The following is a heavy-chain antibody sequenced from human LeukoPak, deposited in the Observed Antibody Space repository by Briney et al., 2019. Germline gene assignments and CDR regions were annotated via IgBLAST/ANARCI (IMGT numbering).Heavy chain of an antibody. Sequence: ASVKVSCKASGGTFTGYYIHWVRQAPGQGLGWMGWINPNSGGTDYAQKFQGRVTMTRDTSINTAYMELSRLTSDDTAVYYCAREELGYCSSASCRDWFDPWGLGTLVTVSS. CDR1: GGTFTGYY. J-gene: IGHJ5*02. D-gene: IGHD2-2*01. CDR2: INPNSGGT. CDR3: AREELGYCSSASCRDWFDP. V-gene: IGHV1-2*02.